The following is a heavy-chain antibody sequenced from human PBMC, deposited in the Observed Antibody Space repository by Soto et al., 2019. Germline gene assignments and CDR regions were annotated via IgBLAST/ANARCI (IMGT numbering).Heavy chain of an antibody. CDR3: ARGGYDSSGYYFRLDY. D-gene: IGHD3-22*01. J-gene: IGHJ4*02. V-gene: IGHV4-4*02. CDR1: GDSMRSNNW. Sequence: QVQLQESGPGLVKPSGTLSLTCAVSGDSMRSNNWWSWVRQPPGKGLEWIGEIYHSGTTNYNPSLNSRVTISVDKSKKQFSLRLNSVTAADTAFYYCARGGYDSSGYYFRLDYWGQGTLVTVSS. CDR2: IYHSGTT.